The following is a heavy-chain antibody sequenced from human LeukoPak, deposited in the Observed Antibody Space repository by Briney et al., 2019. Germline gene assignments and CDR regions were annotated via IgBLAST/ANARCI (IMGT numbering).Heavy chain of an antibody. V-gene: IGHV3-33*01. CDR1: GFTFSSYG. J-gene: IGHJ4*02. Sequence: PGRSLRLSCAASGFTFSSYGMHWARQAPGKGLEWVAVIWYDGSNKYYADSVKGRFTISRDNSKNTLYLQMNSLRAEDTAVYYCARDDYDFWSGYYDPLHYWGQGTLVTVSS. CDR3: ARDDYDFWSGYYDPLHY. CDR2: IWYDGSNK. D-gene: IGHD3-3*01.